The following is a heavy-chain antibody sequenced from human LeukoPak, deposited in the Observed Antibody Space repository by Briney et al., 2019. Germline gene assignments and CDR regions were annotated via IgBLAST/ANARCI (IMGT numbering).Heavy chain of an antibody. V-gene: IGHV4-34*01. CDR3: ARGSPQTKYYYDSPGY. D-gene: IGHD3-22*01. CDR1: GGSFSGYY. CDR2: INHSGST. J-gene: IGHJ4*02. Sequence: SETLSLTCAVYGGSFSGYYWSRIRQPPGEGLEWIGEINHSGSTNYNPSLKSRVTISVDTSKNQFSLKLSPVTAADTAVYYCARGSPQTKYYYDSPGYWGQGTLVTVSS.